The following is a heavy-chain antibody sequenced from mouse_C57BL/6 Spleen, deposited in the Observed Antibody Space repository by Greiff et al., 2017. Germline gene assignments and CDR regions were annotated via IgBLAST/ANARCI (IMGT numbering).Heavy chain of an antibody. V-gene: IGHV10-1*01. D-gene: IGHD3-2*02. CDR2: IRSKSNNYAT. CDR3: VRHAQASDD. J-gene: IGHJ4*01. CDR1: GFSFNTYA. Sequence: GGGLVQPKGSLKLSCAASGFSFNTYAMNWVRQAPGKGLEWVARIRSKSNNYATYFADSVKDRFNISRDDSENMLYLQMNPLKTVDTAMCFCVRHAQASDDWGQGTSLPGAS.